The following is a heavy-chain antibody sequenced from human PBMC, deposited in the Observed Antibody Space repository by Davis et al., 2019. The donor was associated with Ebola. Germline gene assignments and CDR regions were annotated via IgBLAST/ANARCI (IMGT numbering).Heavy chain of an antibody. CDR2: INPRGGST. CDR1: GYRFTGYY. CDR3: ARGYNPDY. D-gene: IGHD1-14*01. V-gene: IGHV1-46*03. Sequence: ASVKVSCKASGYRFTGYYIHWVRQAPGQGLEWMGIINPRGGSTNYAQKFQGRVTMTRYTSTSTVYMELSSLRSEDTAVYYCARGYNPDYWSQGTLVTVSP. J-gene: IGHJ4*02.